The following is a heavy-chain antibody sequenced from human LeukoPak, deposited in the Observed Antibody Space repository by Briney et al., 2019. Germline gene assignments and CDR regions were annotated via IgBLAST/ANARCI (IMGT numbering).Heavy chain of an antibody. J-gene: IGHJ3*02. Sequence: PSQTLSLTCTVSGGSISSDDYYWTWIRQPPGKGLEWIGYIYYSGSTNYNPSLKSRVTISVDTSKNQFSLKLSSVTAADTAVYYCARPGATVTTFFGDLGAFDIWGQGTMVTVSS. D-gene: IGHD4-17*01. CDR1: GGSISSDDYY. CDR2: IYYSGST. V-gene: IGHV4-61*08. CDR3: ARPGATVTTFFGDLGAFDI.